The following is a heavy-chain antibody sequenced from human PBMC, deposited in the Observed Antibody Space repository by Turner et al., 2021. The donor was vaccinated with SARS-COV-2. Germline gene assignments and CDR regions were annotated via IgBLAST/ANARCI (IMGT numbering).Heavy chain of an antibody. CDR3: ARDCSIPSCEA. D-gene: IGHD2-2*01. Sequence: QVQLVESGGGLVKPGGSLRLSCAGSRFTFSDYYMSWIRQAPGKGLEWVSSISSSSSNIYYADSVKGRFTISRDNAKNSLYLQMNSLRAEDTAVYYCARDCSIPSCEAWGQGTLVTVSS. J-gene: IGHJ5*02. CDR1: RFTFSDYY. V-gene: IGHV3-11*04. CDR2: ISSSSSNI.